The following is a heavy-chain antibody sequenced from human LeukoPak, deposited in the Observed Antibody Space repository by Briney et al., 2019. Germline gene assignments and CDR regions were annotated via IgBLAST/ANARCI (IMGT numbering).Heavy chain of an antibody. Sequence: ASVKVSCKASEYTFTGYYMHWVRQAPGQGLEWMGWIHPNSGGTNYAQKFQGRVTMTRDTSITTAYMELSRLRSDDTAIYYCARDGSGLGNSDLDYWGQGTLVTVSS. J-gene: IGHJ4*02. D-gene: IGHD3-3*01. CDR1: EYTFTGYY. CDR3: ARDGSGLGNSDLDY. CDR2: IHPNSGGT. V-gene: IGHV1-2*02.